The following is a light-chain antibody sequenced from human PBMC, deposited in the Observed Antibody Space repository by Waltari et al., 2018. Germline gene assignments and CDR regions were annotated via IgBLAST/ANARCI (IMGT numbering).Light chain of an antibody. CDR1: SSDSGGYNY. J-gene: IGLJ2*01. V-gene: IGLV2-14*03. CDR2: DVT. Sequence: SALTQPDSVSGSPGQSITISCSGISSDSGGYNYVSWYQQHPGEAPKLIIYDVTNRPSWVSDRFSGSKSGSSASLTISGLQPDDEADYYCSSFTSSTTGIFGGGTKLTVL. CDR3: SSFTSSTTGI.